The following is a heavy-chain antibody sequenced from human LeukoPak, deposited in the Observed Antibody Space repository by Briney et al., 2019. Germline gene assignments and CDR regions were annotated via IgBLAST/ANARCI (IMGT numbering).Heavy chain of an antibody. D-gene: IGHD3-3*01. CDR2: INGGTGNT. Sequence: ASVKVSCKASGYTFANYAMHWVRQAPGQRLEWMGWINGGTGNTKYSQEFQGRVTITRDTSASTAYMEVSSLRSEDMAVYYCARARYESRIWPKSRYDYYYYMDVWGKGTTVTVSS. V-gene: IGHV1-3*03. J-gene: IGHJ6*03. CDR3: ARARYESRIWPKSRYDYYYYMDV. CDR1: GYTFANYA.